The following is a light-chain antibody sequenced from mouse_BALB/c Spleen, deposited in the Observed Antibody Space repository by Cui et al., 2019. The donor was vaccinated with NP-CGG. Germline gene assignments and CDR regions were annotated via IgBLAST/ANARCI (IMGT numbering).Light chain of an antibody. J-gene: IGLJ1*01. CDR1: TGAVTTTNY. V-gene: IGLV1*01. Sequence: QAVVTQESALTTSPAETVTLTCRSSTGAVTTTNYANWVQEKPDHLVTGLIGGTNNRAPGVPARFSGSLIGDKAALTITGAQTEDEAIYFCALWYSNHWVFGGGTKLTVL. CDR2: GTN. CDR3: ALWYSNHWV.